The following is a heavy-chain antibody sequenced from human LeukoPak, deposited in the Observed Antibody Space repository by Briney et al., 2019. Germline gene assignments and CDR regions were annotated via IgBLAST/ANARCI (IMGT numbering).Heavy chain of an antibody. Sequence: GSSVKVSCKASGGTFSSYAISWVRQAPGQGLEWMGRIIPILGIANYAQKFQGRVTITADKSTSTAYVELSSLRSEDTAVYYCAQYCSGGSCQSYYGMDVWGQGTTVTVSS. J-gene: IGHJ6*02. CDR1: GGTFSSYA. CDR2: IIPILGIA. V-gene: IGHV1-69*04. D-gene: IGHD2-15*01. CDR3: AQYCSGGSCQSYYGMDV.